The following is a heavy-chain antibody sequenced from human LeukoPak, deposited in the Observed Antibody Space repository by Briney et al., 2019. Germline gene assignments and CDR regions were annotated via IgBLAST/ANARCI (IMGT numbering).Heavy chain of an antibody. CDR1: GFTFSSYG. V-gene: IGHV3-30*18. CDR3: AKARGSLADFFDY. J-gene: IGHJ4*02. CDR2: ISYDGSNK. D-gene: IGHD2-15*01. Sequence: PGRSLRLSCAASGFTFSSYGMHWVRQAPGKGLEWVAVISYDGSNKYYADSVKGRFTISRDNSKNTLYLQMNSLRAEDTAVYYCAKARGSLADFFDYWGQGTLVTVSS.